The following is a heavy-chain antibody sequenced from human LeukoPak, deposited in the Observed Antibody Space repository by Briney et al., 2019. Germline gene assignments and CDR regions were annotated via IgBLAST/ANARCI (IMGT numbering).Heavy chain of an antibody. CDR2: IFWDDDK. V-gene: IGHV2-5*02. CDR3: AHRPHYSGSGSYSFQH. CDR1: GFSLSTSGVG. J-gene: IGHJ1*01. D-gene: IGHD3-10*01. Sequence: SGPTLVNPTQTLTLTCTFSGFSLSTSGVGVGWIRQPPGKALEWLAFIFWDDDKRYSPSLKSRLTITKDTSKIQVVLTMTNLDPVDTATYYCAHRPHYSGSGSYSFQHWGQGTLVTVSS.